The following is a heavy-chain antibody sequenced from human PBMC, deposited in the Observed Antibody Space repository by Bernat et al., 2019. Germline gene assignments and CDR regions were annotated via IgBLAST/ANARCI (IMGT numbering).Heavy chain of an antibody. CDR1: GFTFSSYG. CDR3: AKDQGGIYGFYGMDV. D-gene: IGHD3-10*01. J-gene: IGHJ6*02. V-gene: IGHV3-30*18. Sequence: QVQLVESGGGVVQPGRSLRLSCAASGFTFSSYGIHWVRQAPGKGLEWVAVISSDGSNKYYLDSVKGRFTISRDNSKNTLYLQMNSLGVEDTAMYYCAKDQGGIYGFYGMDVWGQGTTVTVSS. CDR2: ISSDGSNK.